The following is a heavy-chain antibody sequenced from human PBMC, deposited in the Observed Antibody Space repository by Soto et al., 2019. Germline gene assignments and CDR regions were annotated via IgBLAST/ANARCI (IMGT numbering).Heavy chain of an antibody. V-gene: IGHV3-33*01. D-gene: IGHD1-26*01. Sequence: VQLVESGGGMVQPGRSLRLSCAASGFTFRTYGMYWVRQAPGKGLEWVAVIWYDASNKYYADSVKGRFTISRDNSENTLYLQMNSLRAEDTAVYYCARGRVDGGELDLWGQGTRVTVSS. J-gene: IGHJ4*02. CDR2: IWYDASNK. CDR1: GFTFRTYG. CDR3: ARGRVDGGELDL.